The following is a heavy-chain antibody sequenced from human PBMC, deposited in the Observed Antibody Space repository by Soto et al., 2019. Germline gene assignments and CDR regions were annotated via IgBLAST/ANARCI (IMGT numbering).Heavy chain of an antibody. CDR3: AREHYDILTPWYYYGMDV. CDR1: GFTFSSYE. Sequence: GGSLRLSCAASGFTFSSYEMNWVRQAPGKGLEWVSYISSSGSTIYYADSVKGRLTISRDNAKNSLYLQMNSLRAEDTAVYYCAREHYDILTPWYYYGMDVWAQGTTVTVSS. V-gene: IGHV3-48*03. J-gene: IGHJ6*02. D-gene: IGHD3-9*01. CDR2: ISSSGSTI.